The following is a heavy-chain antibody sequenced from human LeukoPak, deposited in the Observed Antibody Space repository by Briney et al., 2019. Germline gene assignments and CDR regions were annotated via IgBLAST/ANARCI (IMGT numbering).Heavy chain of an antibody. CDR1: GGSISSYY. CDR3: ARGERSGDFWSGYYLN. J-gene: IGHJ4*02. D-gene: IGHD3-3*01. Sequence: SETLSLTCTVSGGSISSYYWSWIRQPPGKGLEWIGYIYYSASTNYNPSLKSRVTISVDTSKNQFSLKLSSVTAADTAVYYCARGERSGDFWSGYYLNWGQGTLVTVSS. V-gene: IGHV4-59*01. CDR2: IYYSAST.